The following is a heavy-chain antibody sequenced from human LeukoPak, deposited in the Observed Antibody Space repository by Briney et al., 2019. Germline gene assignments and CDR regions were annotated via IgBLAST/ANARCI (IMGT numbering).Heavy chain of an antibody. J-gene: IGHJ4*02. V-gene: IGHV3-30*18. CDR1: GFTFSSYG. D-gene: IGHD5-18*01. Sequence: GGSLRLSCAASGFTFSSYGMHSVRQAPGKGLEWVAVISYDGSNKYYADSVKGRFTISRDNSKNTLYLQMNSLRAEDTAVYYCAKAGVDTAMALDYWGQGTLVTVSS. CDR3: AKAGVDTAMALDY. CDR2: ISYDGSNK.